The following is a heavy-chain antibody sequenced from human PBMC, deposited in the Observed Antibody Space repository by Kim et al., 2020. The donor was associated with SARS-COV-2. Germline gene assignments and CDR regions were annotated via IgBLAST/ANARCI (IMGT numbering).Heavy chain of an antibody. CDR2: IYTGGST. J-gene: IGHJ1*01. CDR1: GFAVRSNY. Sequence: GGSLRLSCAASGFAVRSNYMSWVRQAPGKGLAWVSVIYTGGSTYYADSVKGRFTISRDNSKNTLYLKMNSLRAEDTAVYYCSRGVGFGEFSPYRLDGWGQGTLVTVAS. D-gene: IGHD3-10*01. V-gene: IGHV3-66*01. CDR3: SRGVGFGEFSPYRLDG.